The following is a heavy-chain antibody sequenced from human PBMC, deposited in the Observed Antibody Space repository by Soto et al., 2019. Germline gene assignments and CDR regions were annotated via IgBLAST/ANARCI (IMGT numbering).Heavy chain of an antibody. V-gene: IGHV4-30-4*01. D-gene: IGHD3-10*01. J-gene: IGHJ4*02. CDR3: ARVRGVTYFDY. CDR2: IYYSGST. CDR1: GGSISSGDYY. Sequence: SETLSLTCTVSGGSISSGDYYWSWIRQPPGKGLEWIGYIYYSGSTYYNPSLKSRVTISVDTSKNQFSLKLTSVTAADTAVYYCARVRGVTYFDYWGQGTLVTVSS.